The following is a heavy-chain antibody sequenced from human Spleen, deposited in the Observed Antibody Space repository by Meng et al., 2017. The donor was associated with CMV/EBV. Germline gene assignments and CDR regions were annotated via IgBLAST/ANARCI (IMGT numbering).Heavy chain of an antibody. CDR3: AKDFSANWFDP. V-gene: IGHV3-23*01. CDR1: GFTFRNFA. CDR2: ISSSGST. D-gene: IGHD2/OR15-2a*01. Sequence: GGSLRLSCAASGFTFRNFAMSWVRQTPGKGLEWVSSISSSGSTYYADSVKGRFTISRDNSKNTLYLQMNSLRAEDTAVYYCAKDFSANWFDPWGQGTLVTVSS. J-gene: IGHJ5*02.